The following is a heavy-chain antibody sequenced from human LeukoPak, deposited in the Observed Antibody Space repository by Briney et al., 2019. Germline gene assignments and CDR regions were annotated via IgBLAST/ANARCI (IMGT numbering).Heavy chain of an antibody. CDR2: INPSGGST. D-gene: IGHD3-10*01. Sequence: GASVKVSCKASGYTFTSYYMHWVRQAPGQGLEWMGIINPSGGSTSYAQKFQGRVTMTRDTSTSTVYMGLRTLRAPDTAVYYCVRASRGYDAFDIWGQGTMVTVSS. CDR3: VRASRGYDAFDI. V-gene: IGHV1-46*01. J-gene: IGHJ3*02. CDR1: GYTFTSYY.